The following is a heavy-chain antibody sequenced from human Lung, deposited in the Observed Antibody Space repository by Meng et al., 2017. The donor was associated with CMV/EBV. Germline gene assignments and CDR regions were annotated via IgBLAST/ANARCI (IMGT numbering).Heavy chain of an antibody. V-gene: IGHV4-31*03. CDR2: IYYSGST. J-gene: IGHJ3*02. Sequence: SXTXSLXCTVSGGSISSGGYYWSWIRQHPGKGLEWIGYIYYSGSTYYNPSLKSRVTISVDTSKNQFSLKLSSVTAADTAVYYCARDVSDHCSSTSCYRLGAIDIWXQGTTVTVSS. D-gene: IGHD2-2*01. CDR3: ARDVSDHCSSTSCYRLGAIDI. CDR1: GGSISSGGYY.